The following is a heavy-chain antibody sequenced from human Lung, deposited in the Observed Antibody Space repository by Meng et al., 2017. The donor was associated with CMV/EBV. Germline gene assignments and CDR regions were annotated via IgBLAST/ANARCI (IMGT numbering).Heavy chain of an antibody. J-gene: IGHJ4*02. V-gene: IGHV3-30*02. D-gene: IGHD1-26*01. CDR3: ARGYSGSLGTDAKDS. CDR2: IKYDGNNV. Sequence: GGSLRLXCAASGFTFSDYVMHWVRQAPGKGLEWVAFIKYDGNNVNYADSVKGRFTISRDNSKNTLFLQMDSLRGQDTAVYYCARGYSGSLGTDAKDSWGQGTLVTVSS. CDR1: GFTFSDYV.